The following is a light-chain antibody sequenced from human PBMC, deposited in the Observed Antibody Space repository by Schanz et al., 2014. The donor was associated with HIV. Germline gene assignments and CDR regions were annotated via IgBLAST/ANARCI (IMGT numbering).Light chain of an antibody. J-gene: IGLJ3*02. CDR2: DVT. Sequence: QSALTQPASVSGSPGQSITISCTGTSSDIGDYNYVSWYQQHPGKAPKLVIYDVTRRPSGVSNRFSASKSGNTASLTISGLQADDEADYYCSSYAATSNVLFGGGTKLTV. CDR3: SSYAATSNVL. V-gene: IGLV2-14*03. CDR1: SSDIGDYNY.